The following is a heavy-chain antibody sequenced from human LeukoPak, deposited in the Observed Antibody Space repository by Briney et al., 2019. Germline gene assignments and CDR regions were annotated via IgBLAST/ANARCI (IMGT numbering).Heavy chain of an antibody. J-gene: IGHJ2*01. Sequence: GGSLRLSCAASGFTLSNYAMSWVRQGPGKGPEWVAGISYSSGSIYYLDSVKGRFTISRDNSRNTLYLQMNSLRAEDTAVYYCAKDVLRPNYGYFDLWGRGTLVSVSS. V-gene: IGHV3-23*01. CDR2: ISYSSGSI. D-gene: IGHD3-16*01. CDR1: GFTLSNYA. CDR3: AKDVLRPNYGYFDL.